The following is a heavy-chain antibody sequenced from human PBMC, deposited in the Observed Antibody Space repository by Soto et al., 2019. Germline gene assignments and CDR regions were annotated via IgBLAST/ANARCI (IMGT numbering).Heavy chain of an antibody. CDR3: AHARSPYYYYGMDV. CDR2: IYWGDGK. Sequence: QITLKESGPTLVKPTQTLTLTCTFSGFSLSTRGVGVGWIRQPQGKAVEWLALIYWGDGKRYSPSLKSRLTITKDTSKNHDVLTMSHMDPVATATYYCAHARSPYYYYGMDVWGQGTTVTVSS. V-gene: IGHV2-5*02. CDR1: GFSLSTRGVG. J-gene: IGHJ6*02.